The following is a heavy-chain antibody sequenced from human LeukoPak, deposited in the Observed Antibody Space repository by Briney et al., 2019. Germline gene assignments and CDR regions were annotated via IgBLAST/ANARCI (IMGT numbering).Heavy chain of an antibody. V-gene: IGHV3-15*07. CDR1: GFTFSTYG. D-gene: IGHD6-13*01. J-gene: IGHJ4*02. Sequence: GGSLRLSCAASGFTFSTYGMNWVRQAPGKGLEWVGRIQSKAAGGSIDYAAPVKGRFTISRDDSKNTVFLQMNSLKIEDTAVYYCTTTYSIASAGIWGQGTLVTVSP. CDR2: IQSKAAGGSI. CDR3: TTTYSIASAGI.